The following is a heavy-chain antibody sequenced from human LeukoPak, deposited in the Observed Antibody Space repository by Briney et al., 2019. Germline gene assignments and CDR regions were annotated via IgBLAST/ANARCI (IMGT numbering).Heavy chain of an antibody. CDR2: ISDSGST. Sequence: SETLSLTCTVSGGSISSYYWSWVRQFPGKGLEWIGYISDSGSTNYSPSLESRVTISVDTSMNKFFLILSSVTAADTAVYYCARRGGTVVGDTGYHYWYFDNWGQGTLVTVSS. D-gene: IGHD5-12*01. CDR1: GGSISSYY. V-gene: IGHV4-59*08. CDR3: ARRGGTVVGDTGYHYWYFDN. J-gene: IGHJ4*02.